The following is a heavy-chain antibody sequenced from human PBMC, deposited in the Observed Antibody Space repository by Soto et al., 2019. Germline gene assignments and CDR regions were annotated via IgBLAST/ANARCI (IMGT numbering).Heavy chain of an antibody. V-gene: IGHV3-13*01. J-gene: IGHJ3*02. Sequence: GGSLRLSCAASGFTFSSYDMHWVRQATGKGLEWVSAIGTAGDTYYPGSVKGRFTISRENAKNSLYLQMNSLRAGDTAVYYCARGAFWSGHSPSGAFDIWGQGTMVTVSS. CDR1: GFTFSSYD. CDR3: ARGAFWSGHSPSGAFDI. D-gene: IGHD3-3*01. CDR2: IGTAGDT.